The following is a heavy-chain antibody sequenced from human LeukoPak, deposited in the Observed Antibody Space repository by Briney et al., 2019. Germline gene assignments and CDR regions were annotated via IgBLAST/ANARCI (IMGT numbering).Heavy chain of an antibody. D-gene: IGHD3-9*01. J-gene: IGHJ3*02. Sequence: ASVKVSCKASGYTFTGYYMHWVRQAPGQGLEWMGWINPNSGGTNYAQKFQGWVTMARDTSISTAYMELSRLRSDDTAVYYCARALYLRYFDWSHPDASDIWGQGTMVTVSS. V-gene: IGHV1-2*04. CDR2: INPNSGGT. CDR1: GYTFTGYY. CDR3: ARALYLRYFDWSHPDASDI.